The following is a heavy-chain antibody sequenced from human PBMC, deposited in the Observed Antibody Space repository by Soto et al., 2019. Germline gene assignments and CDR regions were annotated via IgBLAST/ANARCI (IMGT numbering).Heavy chain of an antibody. Sequence: CTFSGYSSTSYCIGWVRQRPGKGLEWMGIIYPGDSDTRYSPSFQGQVTISADKSIRTAYLLWNSLKASHNAMYYCARSFGFDIWRQGTMVTVSS. V-gene: IGHV5-51*01. CDR3: ARSFGFDI. CDR2: IYPGDSDT. CDR1: GYSSTSYC. D-gene: IGHD3-16*01. J-gene: IGHJ3*02.